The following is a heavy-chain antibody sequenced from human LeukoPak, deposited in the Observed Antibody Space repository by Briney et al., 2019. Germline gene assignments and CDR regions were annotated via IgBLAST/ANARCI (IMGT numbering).Heavy chain of an antibody. CDR2: INPNSGGT. V-gene: IGHV1-2*02. J-gene: IGHJ4*02. CDR3: ARVLYGSGSYYSY. D-gene: IGHD3-10*01. Sequence: ASVKVSCKASGYTFTGYYMHWVRQAPGQGLEWMGWINPNSGGTNYAQKFQGRVTMTRDTSISTAYMELSRLRSDDTAVYYCARVLYGSGSYYSYWGQGTLVNVSS. CDR1: GYTFTGYY.